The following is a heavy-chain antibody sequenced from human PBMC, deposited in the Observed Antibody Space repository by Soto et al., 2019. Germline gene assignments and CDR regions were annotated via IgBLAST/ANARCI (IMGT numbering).Heavy chain of an antibody. J-gene: IGHJ4*02. CDR3: ARTENVGYDPH. V-gene: IGHV4-38-2*01. CDR2: IYHSGTT. Sequence: SETLSLTCAVSGDSISRGYYWAWIRQPPGKGLEYIGSIYHSGTTYYNPSLMSRVTISVDTSKNQFSLNLRSVTAADSAVYYCARTENVGYDPHCGQGTLVT. CDR1: GDSISRGYY. D-gene: IGHD5-12*01.